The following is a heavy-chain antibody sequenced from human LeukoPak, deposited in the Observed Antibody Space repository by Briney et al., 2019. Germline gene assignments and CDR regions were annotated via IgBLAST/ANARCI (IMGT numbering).Heavy chain of an antibody. V-gene: IGHV1-69*04. J-gene: IGHJ4*02. CDR1: GGTLSSYA. CDR3: AREGEYGDYVFDY. D-gene: IGHD4-17*01. CDR2: IIPIFGIA. Sequence: SVRVSCKASGGTLSSYAISWVRQAPGQGLEWMGRIIPIFGIANYAQKFQGRVTITADKSTSTAYMELSRLRSEDTAVYYCAREGEYGDYVFDYWGQGTLVTVSS.